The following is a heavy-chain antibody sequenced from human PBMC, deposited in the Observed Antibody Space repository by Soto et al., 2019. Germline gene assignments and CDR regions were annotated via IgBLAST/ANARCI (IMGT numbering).Heavy chain of an antibody. J-gene: IGHJ6*02. CDR1: GGSISSGGYY. Sequence: PSETLSLTCTVSGGSISSGGYYWSWIRPHPGKGLEWIGYIYYSGSTYYNPSLKSRVTISVDTSKNQFSLKLSSVTAADTAVYYCARDRISSIDYYYGMDVWGQGTTVTVSS. CDR3: ARDRISSIDYYYGMDV. CDR2: IYYSGST. D-gene: IGHD6-6*01. V-gene: IGHV4-31*03.